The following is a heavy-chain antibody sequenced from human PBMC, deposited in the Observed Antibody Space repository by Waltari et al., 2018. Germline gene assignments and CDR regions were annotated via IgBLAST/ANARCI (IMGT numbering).Heavy chain of an antibody. CDR1: GGSFSGYY. CDR2: INHSGST. V-gene: IGHV4-34*01. Sequence: QVQLQQWGAGLLKPSETLSLTCAVYGGSFSGYYWSWIRQPPGQGLEWIGEINHSGSTNYNPSLKSRVTISVDTSKNQFSLKLSSGTAADTAVYYCARDLRLDYCSGGSCYPNDYWGQGTLVTVSS. CDR3: ARDLRLDYCSGGSCYPNDY. D-gene: IGHD2-15*01. J-gene: IGHJ4*02.